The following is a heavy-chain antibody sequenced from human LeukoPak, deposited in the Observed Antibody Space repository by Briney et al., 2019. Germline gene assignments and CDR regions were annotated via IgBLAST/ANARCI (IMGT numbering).Heavy chain of an antibody. D-gene: IGHD3-22*01. Sequence: GGSLRLSCAASGYTFSAYAMSWVRQAPGKGLGWISGMSTTGGGKYYADSLQGRFTISRDMSMNTLYLQMSSLRAEDTAVDYCSNDGFDYDDTSGYSYFHYWGQGTLVTVSS. J-gene: IGHJ4*02. CDR3: SNDGFDYDDTSGYSYFHY. CDR1: GYTFSAYA. CDR2: MSTTGGGK. V-gene: IGHV3-23*01.